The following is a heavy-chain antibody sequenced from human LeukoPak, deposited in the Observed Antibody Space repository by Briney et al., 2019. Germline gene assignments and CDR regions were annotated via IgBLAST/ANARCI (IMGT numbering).Heavy chain of an antibody. J-gene: IGHJ4*02. V-gene: IGHV1-2*02. D-gene: IGHD6-13*01. CDR1: GYTFTGYY. CDR2: INPNSGGT. Sequence: ASVKVSFKASGYTFTGYYMHWVRQAPGQGLEWMGWINPNSGGTNYAQKFQGRVTMTRDTSISTAYMELSRPRSDDTAVYYCAREAYSSSWYEFDYWGQGTLVTVSS. CDR3: AREAYSSSWYEFDY.